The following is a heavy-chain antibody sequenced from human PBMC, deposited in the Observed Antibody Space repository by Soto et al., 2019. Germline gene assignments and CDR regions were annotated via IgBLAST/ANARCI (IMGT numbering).Heavy chain of an antibody. Sequence: ASVKVSCKASGYTFTGYYMHWVRQAPGQGLEWMGWINPNSGGTNYAQKFQGWVTMTRDTSFSTAYMELSRLRSDDTAVYYCVRVEYNWNYEPYYYYGMDVWGQGTTVTVSS. CDR3: VRVEYNWNYEPYYYYGMDV. D-gene: IGHD1-7*01. J-gene: IGHJ6*01. CDR1: GYTFTGYY. V-gene: IGHV1-2*04. CDR2: INPNSGGT.